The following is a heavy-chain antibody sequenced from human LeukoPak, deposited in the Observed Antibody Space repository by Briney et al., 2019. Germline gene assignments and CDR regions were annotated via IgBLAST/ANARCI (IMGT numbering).Heavy chain of an antibody. D-gene: IGHD5/OR15-5a*01. CDR1: GVSIYTTSYY. Sequence: SETLSLTCTVSGVSIYTTSYYWAWIRQPPGKGMEWIGSVYYSGATYYSLSLKSPVTISVDTSKNQFSLTLSSVTAADTAVYFCARLGILRDSSYYGLDVWGPGTTVTVSS. V-gene: IGHV4-39*01. CDR3: ARLGILRDSSYYGLDV. CDR2: VYYSGAT. J-gene: IGHJ6*02.